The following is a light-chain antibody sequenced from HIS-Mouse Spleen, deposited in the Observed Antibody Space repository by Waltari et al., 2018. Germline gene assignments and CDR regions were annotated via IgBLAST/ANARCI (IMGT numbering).Light chain of an antibody. CDR3: QSYDSSNLV. J-gene: IGLJ3*02. Sequence: NFMLTQPHSVSESPGKTVTISCTRSSGNLASNHVQWYQQRPGSAPTTVIYEDNQRPPGVPDRFSGSIDSSSNSASLTISGLKTEDEADYYCQSYDSSNLVFGGGTKLTVL. V-gene: IGLV6-57*04. CDR1: SGNLASNH. CDR2: EDN.